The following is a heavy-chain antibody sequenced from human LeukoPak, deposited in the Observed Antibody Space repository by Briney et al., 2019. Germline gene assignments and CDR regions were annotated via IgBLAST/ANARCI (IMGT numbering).Heavy chain of an antibody. CDR2: IYYNGRT. Sequence: PSETLSLTCTVSGDSINNNNYYWGWIRQPPGKGLEWIGNIYYNGRTYYSPSLKSRVTISVDTSKNQFSLKLSSVTAADTAVYYCAREVRYSSSRYRNWFDPWGQGTLVTVSS. CDR1: GDSINNNNYY. J-gene: IGHJ5*02. D-gene: IGHD6-13*01. CDR3: AREVRYSSSRYRNWFDP. V-gene: IGHV4-39*07.